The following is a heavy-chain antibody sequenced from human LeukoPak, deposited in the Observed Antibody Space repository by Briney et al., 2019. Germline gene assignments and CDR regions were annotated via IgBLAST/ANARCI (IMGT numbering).Heavy chain of an antibody. V-gene: IGHV3-48*04. CDR3: ARDSALDHYYHSNTLTD. CDR1: GFTFSSYS. CDR2: ISSSSSSTI. Sequence: GGSLRLSCAASGFTFSSYSMNWVRQAPGKGLEWVSYISSSSSSTIYYADSVKGRFTISRDNAKNSLYLQMNSLRAEDTAVYYCARDSALDHYYHSNTLTDWGQGTLVTASS. D-gene: IGHD3-22*01. J-gene: IGHJ4*02.